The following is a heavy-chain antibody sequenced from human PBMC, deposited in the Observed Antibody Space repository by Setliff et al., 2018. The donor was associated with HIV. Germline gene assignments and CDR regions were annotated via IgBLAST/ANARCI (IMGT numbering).Heavy chain of an antibody. CDR3: GRFQAWQLVRGYYYYLDV. J-gene: IGHJ6*03. D-gene: IGHD6-6*01. Sequence: SETLSLTCTVSGGSISSSSYYWGWIRQPPGKGLEWIGSIYYSGSTYYNPSLKSRVTISVDMSKNQLSLKVTSVTAADTAVYYCGRFQAWQLVRGYYYYLDVWGRGATVTVSS. V-gene: IGHV4-39*07. CDR1: GGSISSSSYY. CDR2: IYYSGST.